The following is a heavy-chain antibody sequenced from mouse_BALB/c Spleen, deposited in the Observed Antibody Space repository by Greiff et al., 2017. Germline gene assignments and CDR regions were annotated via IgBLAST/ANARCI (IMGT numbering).Heavy chain of an antibody. J-gene: IGHJ3*01. CDR2: ISDGGSYT. D-gene: IGHD2-1*01. CDR3: ARDYYGKGPFAY. V-gene: IGHV5-4*02. CDR1: GFTFSDYY. Sequence: EVHLVESGGGLVKPGGSLKLSCAASGFTFSDYYMYWVRQTPEKRLEWVATISDGGSYTYYPDSVKGRFTISRDNAKNNLYLQMSSLKSEDTAMYYCARDYYGKGPFAYWGQGTLGTVSA.